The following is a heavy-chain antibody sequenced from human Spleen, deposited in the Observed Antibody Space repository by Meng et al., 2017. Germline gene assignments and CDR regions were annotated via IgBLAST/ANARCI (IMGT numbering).Heavy chain of an antibody. CDR2: QCHADDT. D-gene: IGHD4-23*01. CDR3: VRHTFSGNPGGIDS. CDR1: GGPISRTGTC. Sequence: QLQLRESGPGLVKPSETLSLTCPVSGGPISRTGTCGGWIRQPPGKGLEWIGSQCHADDTYYNPSLMGRVTISVDTSKNQVSLKLTSVTAADTSIYYCVRHTFSGNPGGIDSWGQGILVTVSS. V-gene: IGHV4-39*01. J-gene: IGHJ4*02.